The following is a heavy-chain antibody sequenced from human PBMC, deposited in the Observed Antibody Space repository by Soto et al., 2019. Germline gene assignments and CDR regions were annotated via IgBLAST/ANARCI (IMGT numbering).Heavy chain of an antibody. CDR2: IYYSGST. Sequence: ETLSLTCTVSGGSISSYYWSWIRQPPGKGLEWIGYIYYSGSTNYNPSLKSRVTISVDTSKNQFSLKLSSVTAADTAVYYCARVWGSSSWSPFDYWGQGTLVTVSS. D-gene: IGHD6-13*01. CDR1: GGSISSYY. V-gene: IGHV4-59*01. CDR3: ARVWGSSSWSPFDY. J-gene: IGHJ4*02.